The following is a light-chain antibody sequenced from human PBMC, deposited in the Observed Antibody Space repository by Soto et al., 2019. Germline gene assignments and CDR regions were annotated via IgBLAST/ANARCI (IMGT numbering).Light chain of an antibody. J-gene: IGKJ4*01. V-gene: IGKV3-20*01. CDR3: QHYGGSTLT. Sequence: EIVLTQSPGTLSLSPGERATLSCRASQSVSSSSLAWYQQKPGQAPRLLIYGAFSRATGISDRFSGSGSGTDFTLTISRLEPEDFAVYYCQHYGGSTLTFGGGTTVEIK. CDR1: QSVSSSS. CDR2: GAF.